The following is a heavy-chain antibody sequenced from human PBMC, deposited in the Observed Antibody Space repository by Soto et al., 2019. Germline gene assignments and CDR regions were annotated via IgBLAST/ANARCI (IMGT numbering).Heavy chain of an antibody. CDR3: AGGRVGFVWRGRRRNWYDP. J-gene: IGHJ5*02. CDR2: IYYSGTT. V-gene: IGHV4-31*03. D-gene: IGHD3-3*01. CDR1: GGSISSGGYY. Sequence: TLSLTCTVSGGSISSGGYYWSWIRQHPGKGLEWIAYIYYSGTTYYNPSLKSRVTISLDTSKNHFSLKLSSVTAADTAVYSCAGGRVGFVWRGRRRNWYDPRGQGTMVTVSS.